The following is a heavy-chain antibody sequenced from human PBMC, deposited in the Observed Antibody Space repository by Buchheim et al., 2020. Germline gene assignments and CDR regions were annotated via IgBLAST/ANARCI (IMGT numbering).Heavy chain of an antibody. V-gene: IGHV3-15*01. CDR2: IKIKIDGGTT. CDR1: GSTFSNAW. Sequence: EVQLVESGGGLVESGGSLSLPCEAPGSTFSNAWMSWVRKAPGKGLEWIGRIKIKIDGGTTDYAAPVNGRFTIPRDAPRTPLYLQMNTLKSEDTGVYYCVTGAYCAGDCYSGRFDYWGQGTL. J-gene: IGHJ4*02. D-gene: IGHD2-21*02. CDR3: VTGAYCAGDCYSGRFDY.